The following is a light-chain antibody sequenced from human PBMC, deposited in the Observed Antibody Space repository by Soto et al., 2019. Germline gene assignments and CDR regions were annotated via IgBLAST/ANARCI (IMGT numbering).Light chain of an antibody. Sequence: QSVLTQPPSVSGAPGQRVTISCTGSSSNIGAGYDVHWYQQLPGTAPKLLIYSNSNRPSGVPDRFSGSKSGTSASLAITGLQAEEEADYDCQSSDSSLSGYVFGTETKVTVL. V-gene: IGLV1-40*01. CDR3: QSSDSSLSGYV. J-gene: IGLJ1*01. CDR2: SNS. CDR1: SSNIGAGYD.